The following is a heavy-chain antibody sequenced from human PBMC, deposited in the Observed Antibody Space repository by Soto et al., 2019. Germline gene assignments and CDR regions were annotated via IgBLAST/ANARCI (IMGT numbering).Heavy chain of an antibody. CDR2: IHYSGNT. CDR3: ASGHYDFWSGYFATIDY. V-gene: IGHV4-59*08. Sequence: SESMSVTCTVSGGSISIYYGSWIRKPPGKGLEWIGYIHYSGNTKYNPSLKSRVTISADTSKNQFSLKLSSVTAADTAVYYWASGHYDFWSGYFATIDYWGQGTLVTVSS. CDR1: GGSISIYY. J-gene: IGHJ4*02. D-gene: IGHD3-3*01.